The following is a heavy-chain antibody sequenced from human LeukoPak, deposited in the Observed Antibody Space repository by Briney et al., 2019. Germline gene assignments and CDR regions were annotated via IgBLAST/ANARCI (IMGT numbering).Heavy chain of an antibody. CDR3: ARDEGYYFDS. CDR2: ISRNSTYI. CDR1: GFPFSSYA. J-gene: IGHJ4*02. Sequence: GGSLRLSCSASGFPFSSYAMHWVRQAPGKGLEWVASISRNSTYIHYADSVKGRFTISRDNARNSLFLQMNSLRAEDTAIYYCARDEGYYFDSWGQGTQVTVSS. V-gene: IGHV3-21*01.